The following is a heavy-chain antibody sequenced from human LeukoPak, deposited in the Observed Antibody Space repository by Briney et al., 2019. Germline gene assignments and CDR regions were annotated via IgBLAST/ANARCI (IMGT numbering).Heavy chain of an antibody. CDR2: ISYDGSNK. J-gene: IGHJ5*02. Sequence: GGSLRLSCAASGFTFSKYAMHWVRQAPGKGLEWVAVISYDGSNKYYADSVKGRFTISRDNSKNTLYLQMNSLRAEDTAVYYCAKDRGDVGFDPWGQGTLVTVSS. CDR3: AKDRGDVGFDP. CDR1: GFTFSKYA. D-gene: IGHD1-26*01. V-gene: IGHV3-30*04.